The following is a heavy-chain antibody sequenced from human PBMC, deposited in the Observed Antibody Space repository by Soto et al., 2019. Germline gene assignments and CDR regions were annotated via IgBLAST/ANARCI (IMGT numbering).Heavy chain of an antibody. Sequence: GGSLRLSCAASGFTFSTYAMSWVRQAPGRGLEWVAGIDNGGDKTYYRDSVKGRFTISRENSKNTLYLFMHNLRAEDTAVYYCAREAPLLGMSTIRGAEEHSWFDPWGQGTLVTVSS. CDR1: GFTFSTYA. CDR2: IDNGGDKT. D-gene: IGHD1-1*01. V-gene: IGHV3-23*03. J-gene: IGHJ5*02. CDR3: AREAPLLGMSTIRGAEEHSWFDP.